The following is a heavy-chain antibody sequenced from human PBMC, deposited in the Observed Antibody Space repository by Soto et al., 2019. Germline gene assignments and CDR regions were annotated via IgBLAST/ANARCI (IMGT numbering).Heavy chain of an antibody. CDR2: ISYDGSNK. V-gene: IGHV3-30-3*01. CDR1: GFTFSSYA. J-gene: IGHJ5*02. CDR3: ARDALGYCSSTSCYPIPGDSWFDP. Sequence: VQLVESGGGVVQPGRSLRLSCAASGFTFSSYAMHWVRQAPGKGLEWVAVISYDGSNKYYADSVKGRFTISRDNSTNTLDLQMNSLRAEDTAVYYCARDALGYCSSTSCYPIPGDSWFDPWGQGTLVTVSS. D-gene: IGHD2-2*01.